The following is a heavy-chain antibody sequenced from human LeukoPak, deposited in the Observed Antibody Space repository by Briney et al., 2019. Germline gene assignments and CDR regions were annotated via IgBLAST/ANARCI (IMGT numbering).Heavy chain of an antibody. CDR3: AYQYYYDSSGYYAEDYFDY. Sequence: GGSLRLSCAASGFTVSNNRLSWVRQAPGKGLEWVSSISSSSSYIYYADSVKGRFTISRDNAKNSLYLQMNSLRAEDTAVYYCAYQYYYDSSGYYAEDYFDYWGQGTLVTVSS. D-gene: IGHD3-22*01. CDR1: GFTVSNNR. V-gene: IGHV3-21*01. J-gene: IGHJ4*02. CDR2: ISSSSSYI.